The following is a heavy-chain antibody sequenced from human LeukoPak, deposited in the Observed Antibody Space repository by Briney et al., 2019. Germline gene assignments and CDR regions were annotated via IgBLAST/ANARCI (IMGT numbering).Heavy chain of an antibody. Sequence: GASVKVSCKSSGYTFTGYYMHWVRQAPGQGLECMGWINPNSGGTNYAQKFQGRVTMTRDTSISTAYMELSRLRSDDTAVYYCERDRGLRPHEYWLDPWGQGTLV. CDR3: ERDRGLRPHEYWLDP. D-gene: IGHD4-17*01. J-gene: IGHJ5*02. CDR2: INPNSGGT. CDR1: GYTFTGYY. V-gene: IGHV1-2*02.